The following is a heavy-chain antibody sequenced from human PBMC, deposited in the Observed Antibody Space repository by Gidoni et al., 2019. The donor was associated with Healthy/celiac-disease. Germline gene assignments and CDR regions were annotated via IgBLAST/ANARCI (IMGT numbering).Heavy chain of an antibody. CDR2: IYHSGST. CDR1: GGSISSGGYS. J-gene: IGHJ5*02. V-gene: IGHV4-30-2*01. Sequence: QLQLQESGSGLVKPSQTLSLTCAVSGGSISSGGYSWSWIRQPPGKGLEWIGYIYHSGSTYYNPSLKSRVTISVDRSKNQFSLKLSSVTAADTAVYYCARGAPIPYCSSTSCPPRAGWFDPWGQGTLVTVSS. D-gene: IGHD2-2*01. CDR3: ARGAPIPYCSSTSCPPRAGWFDP.